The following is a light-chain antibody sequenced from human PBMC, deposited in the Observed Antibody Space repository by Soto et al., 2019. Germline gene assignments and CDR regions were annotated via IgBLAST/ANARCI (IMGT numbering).Light chain of an antibody. CDR1: SSDVGGYNY. V-gene: IGLV2-8*01. CDR3: SSYAGSKNFV. J-gene: IGLJ1*01. CDR2: EVS. Sequence: QSVLTQPPSASGSPGQSVTISCTGTSSDVGGYNYVSWYQQHPGKAPKLMIYEVSERPSGVPDRFSGSKSSNTGSLTASGLQAEDEADYYCSSYAGSKNFVFGTGTKVT.